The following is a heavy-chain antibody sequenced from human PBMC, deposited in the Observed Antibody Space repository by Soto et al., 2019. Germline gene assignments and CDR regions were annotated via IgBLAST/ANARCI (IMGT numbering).Heavy chain of an antibody. Sequence: PSETLSLTCTVSGDTISSSNSHWGWTRQPPGKGLEYIGSVYYGGAIFYSGNIYYNPSLKSRVTISVDTSKNQFSLRLSSVTAAATGVYYCVRYDRINMKPYSKEGFHIWGQGTMVPVSS. V-gene: IGHV4-39*01. J-gene: IGHJ3*02. CDR2: VYYGGAIFYSGNI. D-gene: IGHD3-3*02. CDR1: GDTISSSNSH. CDR3: VRYDRINMKPYSKEGFHI.